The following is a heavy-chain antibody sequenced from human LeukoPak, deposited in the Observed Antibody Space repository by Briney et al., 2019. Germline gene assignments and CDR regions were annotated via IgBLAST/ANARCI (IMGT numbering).Heavy chain of an antibody. V-gene: IGHV4-34*01. Sequence: PSETLSLTCAVYGRSFSGYYWSWIRQPPGKGLEWIGEINHSGSTNYNPSLKSRVTISVDTSKNQFSLKLSSVTAADTAVYYCARHPTYYYDSSGLADAFDIWGQGTMVTVSS. CDR3: ARHPTYYYDSSGLADAFDI. CDR1: GRSFSGYY. D-gene: IGHD3-22*01. CDR2: INHSGST. J-gene: IGHJ3*02.